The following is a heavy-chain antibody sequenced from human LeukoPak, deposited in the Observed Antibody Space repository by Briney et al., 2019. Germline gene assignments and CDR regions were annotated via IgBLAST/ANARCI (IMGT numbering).Heavy chain of an antibody. V-gene: IGHV1-69*13. CDR2: IIPIFGTA. CDR1: GGTFSSYA. J-gene: IGHJ4*02. Sequence: SVKVSCKASGGTFSSYAISWVRQAPGQGLEWMGGIIPIFGTANYAQKFQGRVTITADESTSTAYMELSSLRSEDTAVYYCARWGYYYDSSGYCWGQGTLVTVFS. D-gene: IGHD3-22*01. CDR3: ARWGYYYDSSGYC.